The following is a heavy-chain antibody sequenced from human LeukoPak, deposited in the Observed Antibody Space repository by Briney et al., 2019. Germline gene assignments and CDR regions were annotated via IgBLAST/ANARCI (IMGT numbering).Heavy chain of an antibody. CDR3: ARGKVLRFLEWFDAFDI. CDR1: GYSFTSYD. Sequence: ASVNVSCKASGYSFTSYDINWVRQATGQGLEWMGWMNPNSGNTGYAQKFQGRVTITRNTSISTAYMELSSLRSEDTAVYYCARGKVLRFLEWFDAFDIWGQGTMVTVSS. D-gene: IGHD3-3*01. J-gene: IGHJ3*02. CDR2: MNPNSGNT. V-gene: IGHV1-8*03.